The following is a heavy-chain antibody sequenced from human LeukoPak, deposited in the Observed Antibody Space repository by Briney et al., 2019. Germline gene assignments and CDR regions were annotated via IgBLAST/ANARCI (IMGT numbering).Heavy chain of an antibody. CDR2: IRYDGSNK. CDR3: AKDRYNWNNSLYYYYYMDV. J-gene: IGHJ6*03. Sequence: GGSLRLSCAASGFTFSSYGMHWVRQAPGKGLEWVAFIRYDGSNKYYADSVKGRFTISRDNSKNTLYLQMNSLRAEDTAVHYCAKDRYNWNNSLYYYYYMDVWGKGTTVTVSS. CDR1: GFTFSSYG. V-gene: IGHV3-30*02. D-gene: IGHD1/OR15-1a*01.